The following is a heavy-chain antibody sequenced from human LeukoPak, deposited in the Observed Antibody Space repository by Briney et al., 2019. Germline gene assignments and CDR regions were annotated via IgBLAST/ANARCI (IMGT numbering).Heavy chain of an antibody. Sequence: GGSLRLSCTTSGFTFGDYIMSWVRQASGKGLEWVGFIRSKPYGGTTDYAASVKGRFTISRDDSKSIAYLQMNSLKTEDTAVYYCTSGSATGTGSGYWGQGTLVTVSS. D-gene: IGHD6-13*01. V-gene: IGHV3-49*04. J-gene: IGHJ4*02. CDR3: TSGSATGTGSGY. CDR2: IRSKPYGGTT. CDR1: GFTFGDYI.